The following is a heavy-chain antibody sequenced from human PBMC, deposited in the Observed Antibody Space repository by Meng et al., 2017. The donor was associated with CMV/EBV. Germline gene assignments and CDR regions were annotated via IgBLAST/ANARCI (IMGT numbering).Heavy chain of an antibody. CDR3: ARSMVVDGDWFDP. Sequence: HGQLQEWGPGLVKPSEHLSLTVSVFGGYISCYYWGWIRQPAGKGLEWIGRIYTSGSTNYKPFLKSRVTMSVDTSKNQFSLKLSSVTAADTAVYYCARSMVVDGDWFDPWGQGTLVTVSS. CDR1: GGYISCYY. V-gene: IGHV4-4*07. J-gene: IGHJ5*02. CDR2: IYTSGST. D-gene: IGHD2-15*01.